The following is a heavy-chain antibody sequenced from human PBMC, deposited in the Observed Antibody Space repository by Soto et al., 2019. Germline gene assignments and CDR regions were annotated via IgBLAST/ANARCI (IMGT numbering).Heavy chain of an antibody. V-gene: IGHV1-69*13. CDR1: GGTFSSYA. J-gene: IGHJ4*02. CDR2: IIPIFGTA. Sequence: EASVKVSCKASGGTFSSYAISWVRQAPGQGLEWMGGIIPIFGTANYAQKFQGRVTITADESTSTAYMELSSLRSEDTAVYYCARVNYAHLDFDYWGQGTLVTVSS. CDR3: ARVNYAHLDFDY. D-gene: IGHD1-7*01.